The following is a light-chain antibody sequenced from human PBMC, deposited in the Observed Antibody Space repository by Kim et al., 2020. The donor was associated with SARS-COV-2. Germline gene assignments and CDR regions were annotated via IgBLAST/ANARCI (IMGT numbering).Light chain of an antibody. J-gene: IGKJ1*01. Sequence: SPGDSVTLSCRASQVVSSSYLAWYQQKPGQAPRLLIYGASRRATGVPDRFSGSGSGTDFTLTISRLEPEDFAVYHCQQCGNSPWSFGQGTKVDIK. CDR2: GAS. CDR3: QQCGNSPWS. CDR1: QVVSSSY. V-gene: IGKV3-20*01.